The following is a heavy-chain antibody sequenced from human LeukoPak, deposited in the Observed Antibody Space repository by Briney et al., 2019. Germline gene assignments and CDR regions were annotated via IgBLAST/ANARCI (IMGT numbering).Heavy chain of an antibody. V-gene: IGHV3-49*04. CDR1: GFTFGDYA. J-gene: IGHJ4*02. D-gene: IGHD4/OR15-4a*01. CDR2: IRSKAYGGTT. CDR3: ARRAGAYSHPYDY. Sequence: PGGSLRLSCTASGFTFGDYAMSWVRQAPGKGLEWVGFIRSKAYGGTTEYAASVKGRFTISRDNSKNTLYLQMNSLRAEDTAVYYCARRAGAYSHPYDYWGQGTLVTVSS.